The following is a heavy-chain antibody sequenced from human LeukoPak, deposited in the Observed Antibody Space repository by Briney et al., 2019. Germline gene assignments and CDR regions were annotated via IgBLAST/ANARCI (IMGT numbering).Heavy chain of an antibody. Sequence: ASVKVSCKASGYTFTSYDINWVRQAPGQGLEWMGWINPNSGGTNYAQKFQGRVTMTRDTSISTAYMELSRLRSDDTAVYYCAREYMVRGVIPSYYYYYYYMDVWGKGTTVTVSS. J-gene: IGHJ6*03. CDR1: GYTFTSYD. CDR2: INPNSGGT. CDR3: AREYMVRGVIPSYYYYYYYMDV. D-gene: IGHD3-10*01. V-gene: IGHV1-2*02.